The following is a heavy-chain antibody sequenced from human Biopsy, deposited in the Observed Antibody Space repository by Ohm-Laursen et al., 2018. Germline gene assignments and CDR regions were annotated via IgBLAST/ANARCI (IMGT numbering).Heavy chain of an antibody. D-gene: IGHD6-6*01. CDR1: GFTFTSYS. CDR2: ISETSSHI. J-gene: IGHJ6*02. CDR3: ARDSRRTAREGGMDV. V-gene: IGHV3-21*01. Sequence: SLRLSCAAPGFTFTSYSMNWVRQAPGTGLEWVSYISETSSHIYDADSVKGRFTVARDNAKNSLYLQLNSLRAEDTAVYYCARDSRRTAREGGMDVWGQGTTVTVSS.